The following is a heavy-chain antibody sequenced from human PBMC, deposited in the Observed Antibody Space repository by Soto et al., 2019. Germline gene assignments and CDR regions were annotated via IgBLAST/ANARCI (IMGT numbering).Heavy chain of an antibody. V-gene: IGHV3-7*01. CDR2: IKQDGSEK. Sequence: GGSLRLSCAASGFTFSSYWMSWVRQAPGKGLEWVANIKQDGSEKYYVDSVKGRFTISRDNAKNSLYLQMNSLRAEDTAVYYCARDWIRGYYDSSGYYTYSNWFEPWGQGTLVTVS. CDR1: GFTFSSYW. CDR3: ARDWIRGYYDSSGYYTYSNWFEP. D-gene: IGHD3-22*01. J-gene: IGHJ5*02.